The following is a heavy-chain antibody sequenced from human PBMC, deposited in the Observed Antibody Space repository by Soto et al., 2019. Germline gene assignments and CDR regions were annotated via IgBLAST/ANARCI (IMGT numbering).Heavy chain of an antibody. CDR1: GGTFSTSA. D-gene: IGHD1-1*01. CDR3: ARDKDRLQLGRNYYYITDV. V-gene: IGHV1-69*12. CDR2: IIPVFRAP. J-gene: IGHJ6*02. Sequence: QVQLVQSGSEVKKPGSSVKVSCKVSGGTFSTSAVSWVRQAPGQGLEWMGGIIPVFRAPDYAQKFQGRVTITADESARTAFMELNGLGFEDTAVYYCARDKDRLQLGRNYYYITDVWGQGTTVTVSS.